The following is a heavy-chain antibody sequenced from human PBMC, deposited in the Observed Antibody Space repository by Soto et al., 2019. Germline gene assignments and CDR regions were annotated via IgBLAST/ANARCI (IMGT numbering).Heavy chain of an antibody. V-gene: IGHV5-51*01. CDR3: ASRGGLRDYYGMDV. CDR2: IYPGDSDT. Sequence: PGESLKSSGKGSGYIFTSYWIGWGRQMPGKGQEWMGIIYPGDSDTRYSPSFQGQVTISADKSISTAYLQWSSLRASDTAMYYCASRGGLRDYYGMDVWGQGTTVTVSS. D-gene: IGHD3-16*01. CDR1: GYIFTSYW. J-gene: IGHJ6*02.